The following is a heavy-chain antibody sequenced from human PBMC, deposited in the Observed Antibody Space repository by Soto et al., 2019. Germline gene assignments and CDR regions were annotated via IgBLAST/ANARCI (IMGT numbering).Heavy chain of an antibody. V-gene: IGHV4-4*07. CDR1: GGSISSYY. CDR2: IYTSGSI. Sequence: SETLSLTCTVSGGSISSYYWSWIRQPAGKGLEWIGRIYTSGSINYNPSLKSRVTMSVDTSKNQFSLKLSSVTAADTAVYYCARAGYSSGWYQVYFDYWGQGTLVTVSS. J-gene: IGHJ4*02. CDR3: ARAGYSSGWYQVYFDY. D-gene: IGHD6-19*01.